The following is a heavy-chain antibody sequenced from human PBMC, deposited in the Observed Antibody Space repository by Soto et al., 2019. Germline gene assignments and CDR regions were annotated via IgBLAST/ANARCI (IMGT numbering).Heavy chain of an antibody. CDR3: ARADSSGWVPDAFDI. CDR2: IYPGDSDT. Sequence: GESRKISCKGSGYSFTSYWIGWVRQMPGKGLEWMGIIYPGDSDTRYSPSFQGQVTISADKSISTAYLQWSSLKASDTAMYYCARADSSGWVPDAFDIWGKGTMVTVSS. D-gene: IGHD6-19*01. CDR1: GYSFTSYW. J-gene: IGHJ3*02. V-gene: IGHV5-51*01.